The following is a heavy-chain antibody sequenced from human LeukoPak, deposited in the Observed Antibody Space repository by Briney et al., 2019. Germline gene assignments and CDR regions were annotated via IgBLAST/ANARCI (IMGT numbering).Heavy chain of an antibody. CDR3: ARWYSGSSTFDY. V-gene: IGHV4-59*01. D-gene: IGHD1-26*01. CDR1: GGSISSFY. CDR2: ISYSGST. Sequence: ASETLSLTCTVSGGSISSFYWSWIRQPPGKGLEWIGYISYSGSTNYNPSLKSRVTISVDTSKNQVSLKLSSVTAADTAVYYCARWYSGSSTFDYWGQGTLVTVSS. J-gene: IGHJ4*02.